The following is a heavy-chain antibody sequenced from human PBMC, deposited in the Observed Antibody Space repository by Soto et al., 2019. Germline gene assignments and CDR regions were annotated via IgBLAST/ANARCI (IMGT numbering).Heavy chain of an antibody. CDR1: GFTFSNFG. Sequence: QVQLVESGGRVVQPGKYLRLSCVASGFTFSNFGMHWVRQAPGKGLEWVAVLSYDETKKYYADSVKGRFTISRDNSKNTLYLQMNSLTTEDTAVYYCAKDRPYSSGWTIDYWGQGTLVTVAS. D-gene: IGHD6-19*01. CDR2: LSYDETKK. V-gene: IGHV3-30*18. J-gene: IGHJ4*02. CDR3: AKDRPYSSGWTIDY.